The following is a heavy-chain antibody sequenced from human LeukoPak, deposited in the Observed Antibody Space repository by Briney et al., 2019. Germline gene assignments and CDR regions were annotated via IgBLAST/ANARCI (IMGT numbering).Heavy chain of an antibody. CDR1: GFTVSSNY. J-gene: IGHJ4*02. D-gene: IGHD6-19*01. CDR2: IYSGGST. Sequence: PGGSLRLSCAASGFTVSSNYMSWVRQAPGKGLEWVSLIYSGGSTYYADSVKGRFTISRDNAKNSLYLQMNSLRAEDTAVYYCATRGIAVAGLVDYWGQGTLVTVSS. CDR3: ATRGIAVAGLVDY. V-gene: IGHV3-53*01.